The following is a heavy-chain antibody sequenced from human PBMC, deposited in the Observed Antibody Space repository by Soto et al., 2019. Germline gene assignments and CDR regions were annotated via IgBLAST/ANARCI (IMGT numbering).Heavy chain of an antibody. CDR1: GFTFDDYA. V-gene: IGHV3-9*01. Sequence: LRLSCAASGFTFDDYAMHWVRQAPGKGLEWVSGISWNSGSIGYADSVKGRFTISRDNAKNSLYLQMNSLRAEDTALYYCAKDPDSSGYPNWFDPWGQGTLVTVSS. J-gene: IGHJ5*02. CDR3: AKDPDSSGYPNWFDP. D-gene: IGHD3-22*01. CDR2: ISWNSGSI.